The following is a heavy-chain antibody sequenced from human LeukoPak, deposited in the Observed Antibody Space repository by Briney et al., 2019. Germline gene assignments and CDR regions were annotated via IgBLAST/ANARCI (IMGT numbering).Heavy chain of an antibody. D-gene: IGHD3-22*01. CDR2: ISYDGSNK. V-gene: IGHV3-30-3*01. Sequence: GGSLRLSCAASGFTFSSYAMHWARQAPGKGLEWVAVISYDGSNKYYADSVKGRFTISRDNSKNTLYLQMNSLRAEDTAVYYCAKDQGYYFGSSGYYQTEGFGDYWGQGTLVTVSS. CDR1: GFTFSSYA. CDR3: AKDQGYYFGSSGYYQTEGFGDY. J-gene: IGHJ4*02.